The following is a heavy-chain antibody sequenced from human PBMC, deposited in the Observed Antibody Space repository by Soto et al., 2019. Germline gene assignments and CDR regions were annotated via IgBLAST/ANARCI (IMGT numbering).Heavy chain of an antibody. V-gene: IGHV3-23*01. Sequence: PGGSLRLSCAASGFPFSSYAMSWVRQAPGKGLEWVSAISGSGGSTYYADSVKGRFTISRDNSKNTLYLQMNSLRAEDTAVYYCAKDSEKTYDFWSGYYSWGQGTLVTVSS. CDR2: ISGSGGST. CDR3: AKDSEKTYDFWSGYYS. CDR1: GFPFSSYA. D-gene: IGHD3-3*01. J-gene: IGHJ5*02.